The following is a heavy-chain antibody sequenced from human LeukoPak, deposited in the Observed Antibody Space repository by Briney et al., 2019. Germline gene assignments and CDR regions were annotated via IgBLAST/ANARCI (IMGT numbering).Heavy chain of an antibody. V-gene: IGHV1-2*02. J-gene: IGHJ6*02. CDR1: GYTFTGYY. D-gene: IGHD3-10*01. CDR2: INPNSGGT. Sequence: ASVKVSCKASGYTFTGYYMHWVRQAPGQGLEWMGWINPNSGGTNYAEKFQGRVTMTRDTSISTAYMELSRLRSDDTAVYYCARGINMVRSYGMDVWGQGTTVTVSS. CDR3: ARGINMVRSYGMDV.